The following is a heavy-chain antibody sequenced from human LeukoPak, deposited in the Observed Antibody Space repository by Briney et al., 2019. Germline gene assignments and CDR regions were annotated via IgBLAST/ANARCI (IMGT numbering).Heavy chain of an antibody. CDR1: GGSFSGYY. Sequence: SETLSLTCAVYGGSFSGYYWSWIRQPPGKGLEWIGEINHSGSTNYNPSLKSRVTISVDTSKNQFSLKLSSVTAADTAVYYCAREMDTAMVNWGQGTLVTVSS. CDR3: AREMDTAMVN. D-gene: IGHD5-18*01. CDR2: INHSGST. V-gene: IGHV4-34*01. J-gene: IGHJ4*02.